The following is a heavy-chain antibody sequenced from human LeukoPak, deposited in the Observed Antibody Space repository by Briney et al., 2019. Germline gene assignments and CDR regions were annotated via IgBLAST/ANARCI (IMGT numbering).Heavy chain of an antibody. CDR1: GFTFSSYS. Sequence: GGSLRLSCAASGFTFSSYSMNWVRQAPGKGLEWVSYISSSSSTIYYADSVKGRFTISRDNAKNSLYLQMNSLRAEDTAVYYCAKWELYSGFYYIDYWGQGTLATVSS. CDR2: ISSSSSTI. V-gene: IGHV3-48*01. D-gene: IGHD1-26*01. J-gene: IGHJ4*02. CDR3: AKWELYSGFYYIDY.